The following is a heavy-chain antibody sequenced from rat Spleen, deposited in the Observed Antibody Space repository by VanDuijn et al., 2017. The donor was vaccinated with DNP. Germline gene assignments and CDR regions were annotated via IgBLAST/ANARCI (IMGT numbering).Heavy chain of an antibody. Sequence: EVQLVESGGGLVQPGRSLKLSCAASGFTFSNYDMAWVRQAPTKGLEWVASISPSGGSTYYRDSVKGRCTVSRDNAKSSLYLQMDSLGSGDTATSYCARRDIGTTTGAMDAWGQGTSVTVSS. CDR1: GFTFSNYD. CDR3: ARRDIGTTTGAMDA. J-gene: IGHJ4*01. CDR2: ISPSGGST. D-gene: IGHD1-5*01. V-gene: IGHV5-25*01.